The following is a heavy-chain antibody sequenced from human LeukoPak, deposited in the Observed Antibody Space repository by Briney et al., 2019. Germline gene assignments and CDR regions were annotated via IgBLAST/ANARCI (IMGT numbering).Heavy chain of an antibody. V-gene: IGHV3-30*02. CDR1: GFAFSSYG. CDR2: IRYDGSNK. J-gene: IGHJ4*02. Sequence: PGGSLRLSCAASGFAFSSYGIHWVRQAPGKGLEWVAFIRYDGSNKYYADSVKGRFTISRDNSKNTLYLQMNSLRAEDTAVYYCAKDLGMVRGLSYFDYWGQGTLVTVSS. CDR3: AKDLGMVRGLSYFDY. D-gene: IGHD3-10*01.